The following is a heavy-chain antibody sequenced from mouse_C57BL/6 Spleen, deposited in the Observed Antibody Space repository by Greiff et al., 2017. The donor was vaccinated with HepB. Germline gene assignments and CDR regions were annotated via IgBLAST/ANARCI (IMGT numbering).Heavy chain of an antibody. Sequence: VQLQQSGPELVKPGASVKLSCKASGYTFTSYDINWVKQRPGKGLEWIGWIHPSDGSTKYNEKFKGKATLTVDTSSSTAYMELHSLTSEDSAVYCCARDYGSSQFAYWGQGTLVTVSA. CDR1: GYTFTSYD. J-gene: IGHJ3*01. V-gene: IGHV1-85*01. CDR2: IHPSDGST. D-gene: IGHD1-1*01. CDR3: ARDYGSSQFAY.